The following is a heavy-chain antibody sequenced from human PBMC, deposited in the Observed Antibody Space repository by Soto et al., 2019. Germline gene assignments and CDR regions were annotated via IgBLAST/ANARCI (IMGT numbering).Heavy chain of an antibody. CDR2: IIPILGIA. V-gene: IGHV1-69*02. Sequence: QVQLVQSGAEVKKPGSSVKVSCKASGGTFSSYTISWVRQAPGQGLEWMGRIIPILGIANYAQKFQGRVTITADKSTSTAYMELSSLRSEDTAVYYWAIDGSGGSYADYWGQGTLVTVSS. D-gene: IGHD2-15*01. CDR3: AIDGSGGSYADY. CDR1: GGTFSSYT. J-gene: IGHJ4*02.